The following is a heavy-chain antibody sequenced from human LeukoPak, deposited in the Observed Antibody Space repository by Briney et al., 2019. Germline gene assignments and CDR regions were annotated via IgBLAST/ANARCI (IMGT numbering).Heavy chain of an antibody. V-gene: IGHV4-59*08. J-gene: IGHJ4*02. D-gene: IGHD3/OR15-3a*01. Sequence: SETLSLTCTVSGGSISSYYWSWIRQPPGKGLEWIGYIYYCGITNYNSSLKSRVTMSVDTSKNQFSLKLSSVTAADTAVYYCARQTGSGLFILPGGQGTLVTVSS. CDR2: IYYCGIT. CDR1: GGSISSYY. CDR3: ARQTGSGLFILP.